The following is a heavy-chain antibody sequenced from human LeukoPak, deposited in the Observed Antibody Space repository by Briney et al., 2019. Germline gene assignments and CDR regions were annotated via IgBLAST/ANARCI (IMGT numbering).Heavy chain of an antibody. CDR1: QFTFSRFA. CDR2: LGGSGTAT. V-gene: IGHV3-23*01. J-gene: IGHJ6*03. CDR3: AKHLGSHSFLFYYMDV. Sequence: GGSLRLSCEASQFTFSRFAMSWIRQAPGTGLEWVSTLGGSGTATYYADSVKGRFTTSRDNSKDTLYLQMDNLRADDTAVYYCAKHLGSHSFLFYYMDVWGTGTSVIVSS. D-gene: IGHD2-21*01.